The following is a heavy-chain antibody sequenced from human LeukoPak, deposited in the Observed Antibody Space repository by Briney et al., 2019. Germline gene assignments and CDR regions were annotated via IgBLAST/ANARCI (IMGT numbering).Heavy chain of an antibody. CDR3: ARQEGDY. Sequence: GGPLNPSCQAPGLPFSSYRMNGVRQAQGKGLEWVSYISSSSSTIYYADSVKGRFTISRDNAKNSLYLQMNSLRAEDTAVYYCARQEGDYWGQGTLVTVSS. V-gene: IGHV3-48*01. CDR2: ISSSSSTI. J-gene: IGHJ4*02. CDR1: GLPFSSYR.